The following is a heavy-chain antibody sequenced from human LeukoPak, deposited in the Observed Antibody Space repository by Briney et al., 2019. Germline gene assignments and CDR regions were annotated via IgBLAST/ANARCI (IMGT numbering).Heavy chain of an antibody. CDR1: GVSITGYC. Sequence: PSETLSLTSAVYGVSITGYCWSWLRQTPGRGLEWFGEIQYTGATSYNPSLKSRATISTDTSKHQFSLRLSSVTAADTAVYYCARGNILTGYCFDFWGQGALVSDSS. V-gene: IGHV4-34*01. D-gene: IGHD3-9*01. CDR3: ARGNILTGYCFDF. CDR2: IQYTGAT. J-gene: IGHJ4*02.